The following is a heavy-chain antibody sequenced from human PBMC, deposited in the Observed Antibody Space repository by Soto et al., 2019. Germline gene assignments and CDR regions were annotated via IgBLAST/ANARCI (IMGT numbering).Heavy chain of an antibody. J-gene: IGHJ4*02. D-gene: IGHD4-17*01. CDR1: GFTFSYYA. CDR3: AKDAEGYMTTVTTFDY. CDR2: ISGSGGST. Sequence: EVQLLDSGGGLVQPGGSLRLSCAASGFTFSYYAMTWVRQAPGKGLEWVSSISGSGGSTYYADSVKGRFTFSRDNSKNTLYLQMNSLRAEDTAVYYCAKDAEGYMTTVTTFDYWGQGTLVTVSS. V-gene: IGHV3-23*01.